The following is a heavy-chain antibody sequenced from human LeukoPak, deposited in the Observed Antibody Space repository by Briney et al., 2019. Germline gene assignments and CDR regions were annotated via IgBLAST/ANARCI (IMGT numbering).Heavy chain of an antibody. CDR3: ARERASNNHDNWFDP. Sequence: SETLSLTCAVYGASFNDYYWSWIRHSPTKGLEWIGEVNHSGSAKYNPSLRSRVTISADKSKKQFFLRLCPVAAADSGVYYCARERASNNHDNWFDPWGQGTLVTVSS. CDR2: VNHSGSA. V-gene: IGHV4-34*01. CDR1: GASFNDYY. J-gene: IGHJ5*02.